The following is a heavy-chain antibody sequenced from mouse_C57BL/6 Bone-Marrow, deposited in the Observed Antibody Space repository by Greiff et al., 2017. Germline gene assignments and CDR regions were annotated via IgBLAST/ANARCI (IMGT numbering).Heavy chain of an antibody. V-gene: IGHV5-9-1*02. CDR1: GFTFSSYA. J-gene: IGHJ3*01. CDR3: TRDPSSNWFAY. D-gene: IGHD2-10*02. Sequence: EVKLLESGEGLVKPGGSLKLSCAASGFTFSSYAMSWVRQTPEKRLEWVAYISSGGDYIYYADTVKGRFTISRDNARNTLYLQMSSLKSEDTAMYYCTRDPSSNWFAYWGQGTRVTVSA. CDR2: ISSGGDYI.